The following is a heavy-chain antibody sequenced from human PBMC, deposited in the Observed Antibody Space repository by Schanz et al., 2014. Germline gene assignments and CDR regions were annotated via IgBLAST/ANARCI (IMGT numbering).Heavy chain of an antibody. CDR1: GSTFISYG. Sequence: VQLVESGGGLVQPGGSLRLSCAASGSTFISYGMHWVLQAPGKGLECVTVIWYDGSNKYYADSVKGRFTISGDSSKYTVYLQMSSLRDDDAAVYCCAKGPCYYYYMDVWGNGTTVTVSS. CDR2: IWYDGSNK. J-gene: IGHJ6*03. V-gene: IGHV3-33*08. CDR3: AKGPCYYYYMDV.